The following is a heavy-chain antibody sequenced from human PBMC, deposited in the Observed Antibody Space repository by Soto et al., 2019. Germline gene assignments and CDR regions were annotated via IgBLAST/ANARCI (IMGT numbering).Heavy chain of an antibody. V-gene: IGHV4-30-4*08. J-gene: IGHJ6*02. Sequence: SETLSLTCTVSGGSVNSGSYYWSWIRQPPGKGLEWIGYIYYSGSTYYNPSLKSRVTISVDTSKNQFSLKLSSVTAADTAVYYCAREDVVVVAATTEVRYYGMDVWGQGTTVTVSS. CDR3: AREDVVVVAATTEVRYYGMDV. D-gene: IGHD2-15*01. CDR1: GGSVNSGSYY. CDR2: IYYSGST.